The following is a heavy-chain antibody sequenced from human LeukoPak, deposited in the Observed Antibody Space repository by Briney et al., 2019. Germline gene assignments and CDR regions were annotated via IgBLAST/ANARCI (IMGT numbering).Heavy chain of an antibody. V-gene: IGHV1-69*04. D-gene: IGHD2-2*01. J-gene: IGHJ6*02. Sequence: GASVKVSCKASGGTFSSYAISWVRQAPGQGLEWMGRIIPILGIANYAQKLQGRVTITADKSTSTAYMELSSLRSEDTAVYYCAREYCSSTSCYEGYYYGMDVWGQGTTVTVSS. CDR1: GGTFSSYA. CDR2: IIPILGIA. CDR3: AREYCSSTSCYEGYYYGMDV.